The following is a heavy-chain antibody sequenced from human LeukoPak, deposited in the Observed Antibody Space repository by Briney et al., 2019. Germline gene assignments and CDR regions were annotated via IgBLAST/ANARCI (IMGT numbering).Heavy chain of an antibody. J-gene: IGHJ4*02. CDR2: ISSSSSTI. CDR1: GFTFSNAW. CDR3: ARDRTYYDILTGLDY. Sequence: GGSLRLSCAASGFTFSNAWMSWVRQAPGKGLEWVSYISSSSSTIYYADSVKGRFTISRDNAKNSLYLQMNSLRDEDTAVYYCARDRTYYDILTGLDYWGQGTLVTVSS. V-gene: IGHV3-48*02. D-gene: IGHD3-9*01.